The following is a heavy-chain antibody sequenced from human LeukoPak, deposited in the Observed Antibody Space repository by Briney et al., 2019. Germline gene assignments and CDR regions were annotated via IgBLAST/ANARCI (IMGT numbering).Heavy chain of an antibody. CDR3: IRRVPGSEEEDY. CDR1: GYTFTGYY. J-gene: IGHJ4*02. V-gene: IGHV1-2*02. CDR2: INPNSGGT. D-gene: IGHD6-19*01. Sequence: ASVKVSCKASGYTFTGYYMHWVRQAPGQGLEWMGWINPNSGGTNYAQKFQGRVTMTRDTSISTAYMELSRLRSDDTAVYYCIRRVPGSEEEDYWGQGTLVTVSS.